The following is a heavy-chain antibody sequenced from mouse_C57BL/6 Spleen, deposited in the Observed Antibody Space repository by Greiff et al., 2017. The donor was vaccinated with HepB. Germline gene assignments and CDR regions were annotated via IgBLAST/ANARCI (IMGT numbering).Heavy chain of an antibody. D-gene: IGHD1-1*01. Sequence: VQLQQSGAELVKPGASVKISCKASGYAFSSYWMNWVKQRPGKGLEWIGQIYPGDGATNYNGKFKGKATLTADTSSSTAYMQLSSLTSEDSAVYFGARGGSSPDWFAYWGQGTLVTVSA. V-gene: IGHV1-80*01. CDR1: GYAFSSYW. CDR2: IYPGDGAT. CDR3: ARGGSSPDWFAY. J-gene: IGHJ3*01.